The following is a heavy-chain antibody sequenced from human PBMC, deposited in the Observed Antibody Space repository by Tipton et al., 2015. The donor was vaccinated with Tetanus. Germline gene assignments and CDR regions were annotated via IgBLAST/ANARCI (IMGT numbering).Heavy chain of an antibody. Sequence: SLRLSCAASGFNYTSYAMTWVRRAPGKGLEWVSSISGSGTSTYSADSVKGRFTISRDNSKNTLYLQMNSLRAEDTAVYYCAKEQYYDFWSGYYVLDYWGQGTLVTVSS. CDR1: GFNYTSYA. D-gene: IGHD3-3*01. V-gene: IGHV3-23*01. J-gene: IGHJ4*02. CDR2: ISGSGTST. CDR3: AKEQYYDFWSGYYVLDY.